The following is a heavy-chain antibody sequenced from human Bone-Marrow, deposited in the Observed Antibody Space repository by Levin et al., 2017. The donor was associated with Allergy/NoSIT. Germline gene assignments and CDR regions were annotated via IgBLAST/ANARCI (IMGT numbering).Heavy chain of an antibody. J-gene: IGHJ6*02. D-gene: IGHD4-17*01. CDR2: IYYSGST. CDR3: ARGGYDGDYVSYYYYGMDV. CDR1: GGSISSGDYY. Sequence: SQTLSLTCTVSGGSISSGDYYWSWIRQPPGKGLEWIGYIYYSGSTYYNPSLKSRVTISVDTSKNQFSLKLSSVTAADTAVYYCARGGYDGDYVSYYYYGMDVWGQGTTVTVSS. V-gene: IGHV4-30-4*01.